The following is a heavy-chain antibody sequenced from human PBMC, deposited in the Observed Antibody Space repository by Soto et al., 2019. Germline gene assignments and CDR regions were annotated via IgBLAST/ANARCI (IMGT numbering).Heavy chain of an antibody. Sequence: GASVKVSCKASGYTFTSYGISWVRQAPGQGLEWMGWISAYNGNTNYAQKLQGRVTMTTDTSTSTAYMELRSLRSDDTAVYYCAREGELRYFDWSLPIYDYWGQGTLVTVSS. CDR3: AREGELRYFDWSLPIYDY. D-gene: IGHD3-9*01. J-gene: IGHJ4*02. CDR2: ISAYNGNT. V-gene: IGHV1-18*01. CDR1: GYTFTSYG.